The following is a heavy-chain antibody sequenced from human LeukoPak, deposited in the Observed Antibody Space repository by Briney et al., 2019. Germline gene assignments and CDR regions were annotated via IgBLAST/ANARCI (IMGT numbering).Heavy chain of an antibody. D-gene: IGHD3-22*01. CDR2: IYYSGNT. V-gene: IGHV4-39*07. J-gene: IGHJ5*02. Sequence: PSETLSLTCTVSGGSISSSSHYWGWIRQPPGKGLEWIGTIYYSGNTYYSPSLKSRVTISVDTSKNQFSLKLSSVTAADTAVYYCARGRWGKLYYDSSPWGQGTLVTVSS. CDR1: GGSISSSSHY. CDR3: ARGRWGKLYYDSSP.